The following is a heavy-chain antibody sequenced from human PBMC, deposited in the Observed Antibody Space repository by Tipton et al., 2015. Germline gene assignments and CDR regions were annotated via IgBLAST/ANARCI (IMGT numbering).Heavy chain of an antibody. D-gene: IGHD2-15*01. CDR3: ATEPTLRSAVFVGDY. CDR1: GGTFNNNS. CDR2: ITSVFGTP. V-gene: IGHV1-69*06. J-gene: IGHJ4*02. Sequence: QLVQSGPEVKKPGSSVKVSCRAAGGTFNNNSITWVRQAPGQGLEWMGGITSVFGTPHYAQKFQGRLSITADKSTNTAYMELRSLRSEDTAIYYCATEPTLRSAVFVGDYWGQGTLVTVSS.